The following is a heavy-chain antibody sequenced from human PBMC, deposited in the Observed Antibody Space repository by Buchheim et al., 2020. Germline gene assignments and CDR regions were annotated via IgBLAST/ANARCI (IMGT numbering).Heavy chain of an antibody. D-gene: IGHD2-15*01. V-gene: IGHV4-39*07. CDR1: GGSISSSSYY. Sequence: QLQLQESGPGLVKPSETLSLTCTVSGGSISSSSYYWGWIRQPPGKGLKWIGSIYYSGSTYYNPSLKSRVTISVDTSKNQFSLKLSSVTAADTAVYYCARDRGGGYCSGGSCYKSNNWFDPWGQGTL. CDR2: IYYSGST. J-gene: IGHJ5*02. CDR3: ARDRGGGYCSGGSCYKSNNWFDP.